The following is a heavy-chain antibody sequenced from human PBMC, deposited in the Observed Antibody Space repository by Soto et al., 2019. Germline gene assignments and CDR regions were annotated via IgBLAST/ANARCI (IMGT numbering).Heavy chain of an antibody. CDR3: AKNLIGYSCSRGYGYYYYYYVDV. D-gene: IGHD6-6*01. CDR2: ISGSGGST. Sequence: GGSLRLSCAASGFTFSSYAMSWVRQAPGKGLEWVSAISGSGGSTYYADSVKGRFTISRDNSKNTLYLQMNSLRAEDTAVYYCAKNLIGYSCSRGYGYYYYYYVDVWGKGTTVTVSS. CDR1: GFTFSSYA. V-gene: IGHV3-23*01. J-gene: IGHJ6*03.